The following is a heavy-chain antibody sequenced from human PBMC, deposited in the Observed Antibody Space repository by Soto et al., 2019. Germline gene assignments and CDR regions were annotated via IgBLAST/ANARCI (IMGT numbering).Heavy chain of an antibody. CDR1: GFTFSSYD. CDR2: IGTAGDT. Sequence: GGSLKLSFAASGFTFSSYDMPWVRQATGKGLEWVSAIGTAGDTYYPGSVKGRFTISRENAKNSLYLQMNSLRAEDTAVYYCARDRYCSGGSCYVGNGMDVWGQGTTVTVSS. J-gene: IGHJ6*02. D-gene: IGHD2-15*01. V-gene: IGHV3-13*01. CDR3: ARDRYCSGGSCYVGNGMDV.